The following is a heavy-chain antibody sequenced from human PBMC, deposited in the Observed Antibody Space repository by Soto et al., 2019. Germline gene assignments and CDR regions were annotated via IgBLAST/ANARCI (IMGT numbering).Heavy chain of an antibody. CDR1: GFSLSTSGVG. CDR3: AHKTLRYFDWRNNWFDP. Sequence: QITLKESGPTLVKPTQTLTLTCTFSGFSLSTSGVGVGWIRQPPGKALEWLALIYWDDDKRYSPSLKSRLTITKDTSKNQVVLTMTNMDPVDTATYYCAHKTLRYFDWRNNWFDPWGQGTLVTVSS. CDR2: IYWDDDK. D-gene: IGHD3-9*01. V-gene: IGHV2-5*02. J-gene: IGHJ5*02.